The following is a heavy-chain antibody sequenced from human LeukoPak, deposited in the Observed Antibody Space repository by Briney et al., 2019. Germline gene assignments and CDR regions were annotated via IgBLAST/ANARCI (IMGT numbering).Heavy chain of an antibody. J-gene: IGHJ4*02. V-gene: IGHV3-21*01. D-gene: IGHD3-22*01. Sequence: VSLSLSGAASGCTCRAASIIWVPQGRGKGLDWFGGLSSSSSDLAYGDPGKGRFTISRDNAKNSMYLQINSLRAEDTAVYYCARDNDYDSSGSLEYWGQGTLVTVSS. CDR3: ARDNDYDSSGSLEY. CDR2: LSSSSSDL. CDR1: GCTCRAAS.